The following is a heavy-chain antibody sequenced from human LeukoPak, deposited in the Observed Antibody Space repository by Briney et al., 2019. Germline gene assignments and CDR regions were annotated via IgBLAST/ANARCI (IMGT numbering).Heavy chain of an antibody. CDR2: IKQDGSEK. CDR3: ARALLGPWYSSGWYVFSTPGGYYFDY. J-gene: IGHJ4*02. CDR1: GFTFSSYW. Sequence: GGSLRLSCAASGFTFSSYWMSWVRQAPGKGLEWVANIKQDGSEKYYVDSVKGRFTISRDNAKNSLYLQMNSLRAEDTAVYYCARALLGPWYSSGWYVFSTPGGYYFDYWGQGTLVTVSS. V-gene: IGHV3-7*01. D-gene: IGHD6-19*01.